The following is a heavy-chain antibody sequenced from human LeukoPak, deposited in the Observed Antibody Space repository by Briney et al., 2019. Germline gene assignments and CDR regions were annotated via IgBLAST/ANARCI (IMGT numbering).Heavy chain of an antibody. D-gene: IGHD3-10*01. V-gene: IGHV3-74*01. CDR2: IDSDGGSI. CDR3: ASYTYYGSGIFDY. Sequence: GGSLRLSCIASGFNLRSNWMQWVRRVPGKRLEWVSRIDSDGGSINYADFVKGRFTISRDNAKNSLYLQMNSLRAEDTAVYYCASYTYYGSGIFDYWGQGTLVTVSS. J-gene: IGHJ4*02. CDR1: GFNLRSNW.